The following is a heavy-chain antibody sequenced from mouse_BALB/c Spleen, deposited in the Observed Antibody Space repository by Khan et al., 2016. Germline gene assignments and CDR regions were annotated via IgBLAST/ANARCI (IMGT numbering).Heavy chain of an antibody. V-gene: IGHV14-3*02. CDR3: ARSPGSSYYFDY. J-gene: IGHJ2*01. Sequence: VQLKQSGAELVKPGASVKLSCTASGFNIKDTYMHWVKQRPEQGLEWIGRIDPANGNTKYDPKFQGKATITADTSSNTAYLQLSSLTSEDTAVYYCARSPGSSYYFDYWGQGTTLTVSS. CDR2: IDPANGNT. D-gene: IGHD1-1*01. CDR1: GFNIKDTY.